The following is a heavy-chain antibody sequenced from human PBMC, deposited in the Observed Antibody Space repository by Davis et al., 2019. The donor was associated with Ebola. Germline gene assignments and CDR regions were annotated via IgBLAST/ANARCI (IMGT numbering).Heavy chain of an antibody. J-gene: IGHJ2*01. D-gene: IGHD3-10*01. Sequence: GESLKISCAASGFTFSSYAMHWVRQAPGKGLEWVAVISYDGSNKYYADSVKGRFTISRDNSKNTLYLQMNSLRAEDTAVYYCATSGFSGFGELLWDYWYFDLWGRGTLVTVSS. V-gene: IGHV3-30-3*01. CDR3: ATSGFSGFGELLWDYWYFDL. CDR1: GFTFSSYA. CDR2: ISYDGSNK.